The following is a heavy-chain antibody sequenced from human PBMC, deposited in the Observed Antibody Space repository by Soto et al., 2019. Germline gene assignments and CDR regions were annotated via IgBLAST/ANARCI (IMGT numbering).Heavy chain of an antibody. CDR3: ARVGLGYSNSWGLDL. Sequence: QVQLQESGPGLVKPSETLSLTCTVSGGSVSGGGYSWNWIRQPPGKGLEWIGYIYSSASTSYNPSLKSRVTISVDTSRNQFSLKMSSVSAADTAVYYCARVGLGYSNSWGLDLWGQGTLVTVSS. CDR2: IYSSAST. CDR1: GGSVSGGGYS. J-gene: IGHJ4*02. D-gene: IGHD6-13*01. V-gene: IGHV4-61*08.